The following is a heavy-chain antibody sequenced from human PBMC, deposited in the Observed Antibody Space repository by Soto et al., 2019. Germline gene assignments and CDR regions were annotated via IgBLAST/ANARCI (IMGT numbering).Heavy chain of an antibody. J-gene: IGHJ5*02. CDR2: ISAYNGNT. CDR1: GYTFTSYG. CDR3: ARPYGPGEFDP. V-gene: IGHV1-18*01. D-gene: IGHD3-10*01. Sequence: ASVKVSCKGSGYTFTSYGISWARQAPGQGLEWMGWISAYNGNTKYAQKLQGRVTMTTDTSTSTAYMELRSLRSDDTAVYYCARPYGPGEFDPWGQGTLVTVSS.